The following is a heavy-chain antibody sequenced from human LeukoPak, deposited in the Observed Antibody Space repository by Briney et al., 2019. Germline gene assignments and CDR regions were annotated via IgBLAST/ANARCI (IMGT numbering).Heavy chain of an antibody. Sequence: PGGSLRLSCAASGFIFEDYAMSWVRQGPGKGLEWVAGINWSGGSTDYADSVKGRFNISRDKATNSLYLQMNSLRVEDTALYYCARVNDFWSGRNNFDEWGQGTLVTVSS. CDR2: INWSGGST. CDR3: ARVNDFWSGRNNFDE. J-gene: IGHJ4*02. D-gene: IGHD3-3*01. CDR1: GFIFEDYA. V-gene: IGHV3-20*04.